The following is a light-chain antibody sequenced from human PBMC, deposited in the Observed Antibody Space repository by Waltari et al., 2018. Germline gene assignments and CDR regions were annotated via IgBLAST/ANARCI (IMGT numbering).Light chain of an antibody. Sequence: SYELTQPPSVSVSPGQTARITFSGDALSKQYAYWYQQKPGQAPVLVIYKDTERPSGIPERFSGSSSGTTVTLTISGVQAEDEADYHCQSPDSSGSYVVFGGGTKLTVL. CDR1: ALSKQY. CDR2: KDT. V-gene: IGLV3-25*03. J-gene: IGLJ2*01. CDR3: QSPDSSGSYVV.